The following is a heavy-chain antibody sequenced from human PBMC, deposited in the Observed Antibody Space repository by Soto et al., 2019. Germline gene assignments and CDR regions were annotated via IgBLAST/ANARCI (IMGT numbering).Heavy chain of an antibody. CDR3: AKAPFRRPYYFYGMHV. Sequence: GGSLRLSCVASGFTFSDFGMHWVRQGPGKGLEWLAVISEDAETDFHADSVKGRFTVSRDNFKETLYLQMNSLTTDDSGVYFCAKAPFRRPYYFYGMHVWGQGTTVTVSS. CDR2: ISEDAETD. CDR1: GFTFSDFG. J-gene: IGHJ6*02. D-gene: IGHD3-10*01. V-gene: IGHV3-30*18.